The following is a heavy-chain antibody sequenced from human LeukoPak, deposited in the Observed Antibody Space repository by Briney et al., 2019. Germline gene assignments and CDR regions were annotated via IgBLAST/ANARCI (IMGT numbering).Heavy chain of an antibody. V-gene: IGHV1-69*01. J-gene: IGHJ4*02. CDR3: ARDVVGYQCYFDY. CDR2: IIPIFGTA. Sequence: EASVKVSCKASGGTFSSYAISWVRQAPGQGLEWMGGIIPIFGTANYAQKFQGRVTITADESTSTAYMELSSLRSEDTAVYYCARDVVGYQCYFDYWGQGTLVTVSS. D-gene: IGHD6-25*01. CDR1: GGTFSSYA.